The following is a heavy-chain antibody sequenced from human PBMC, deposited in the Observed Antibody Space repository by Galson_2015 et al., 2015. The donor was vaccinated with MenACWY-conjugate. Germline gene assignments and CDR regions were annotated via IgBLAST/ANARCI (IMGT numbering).Heavy chain of an antibody. CDR2: INPGGSST. J-gene: IGHJ4*02. D-gene: IGHD1-26*01. Sequence: SLRLSCAASGFIFNTYWMHWVRQAPGKGLVWVSRINPGGSSTTYADSVKDRFTISRDNAKNTLYLQMNSLRPEDTAVFYCVKPRGASFYFDAWGQGTLVTVSS. V-gene: IGHV3-74*01. CDR3: VKPRGASFYFDA. CDR1: GFIFNTYW.